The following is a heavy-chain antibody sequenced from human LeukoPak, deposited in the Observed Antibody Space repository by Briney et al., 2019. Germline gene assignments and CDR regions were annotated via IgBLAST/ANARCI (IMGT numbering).Heavy chain of an antibody. CDR1: GFTFSSYG. D-gene: IGHD3-9*01. V-gene: IGHV3-74*01. CDR3: ARSWFPYYFDY. CDR2: IDNDGGST. J-gene: IGHJ4*02. Sequence: PGGSLRLSCAASGFTFSSYGMHWVRHAPGKGLVWVSRIDNDGGSTTYADSVKGRFTISRDNAKNTLYLQMNSVRAEDTAVYYCARSWFPYYFDYWGQGTLVTVSS.